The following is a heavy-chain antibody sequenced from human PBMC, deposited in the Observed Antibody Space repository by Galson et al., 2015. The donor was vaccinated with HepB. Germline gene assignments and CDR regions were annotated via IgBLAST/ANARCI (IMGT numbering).Heavy chain of an antibody. CDR1: GGSISNYY. D-gene: IGHD3-16*01. CDR2: IFSSGTT. V-gene: IGHV4-4*07. J-gene: IGHJ2*01. CDR3: ARGGSGRYFDL. Sequence: ETLSLTCTVSGGSISNYYWSWIRQPPGKGLEWIGRIFSSGTTNYNPSLKSRVAMSIDTSKNQFSLKLSSVTAADTAVYYCARGGSGRYFDLWGRGTLVTVSS.